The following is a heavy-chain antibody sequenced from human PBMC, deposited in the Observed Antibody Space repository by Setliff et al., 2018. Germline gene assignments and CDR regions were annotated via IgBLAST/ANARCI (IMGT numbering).Heavy chain of an antibody. CDR2: IYNSGNT. J-gene: IGHJ3*02. CDR3: ATSYTILSPFHI. V-gene: IGHV4-59*11. CDR1: GASISSHF. Sequence: SETLSLTCSLSGASISSHFWSWIRRPPGKGLEWIGYIYNSGNTKSNPSLKSRVTISMDTSKNQFSLRLNSVTAADTAVYYCATSYTILSPFHIWGQGSMVTVSS. D-gene: IGHD2-2*02.